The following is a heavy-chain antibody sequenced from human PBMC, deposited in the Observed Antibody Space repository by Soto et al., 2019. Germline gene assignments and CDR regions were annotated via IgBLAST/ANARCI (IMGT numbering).Heavy chain of an antibody. Sequence: ASVKVSCKVSGYTLTELSMHWVRQAPGKGLEWMGGFDPEDGETIYAQKFQGRVTMTEDTSTDTAYMELSSLRSEDTAVYYCATKSGWYPYLDYWGQGTLVTVSS. V-gene: IGHV1-24*01. CDR2: FDPEDGET. CDR3: ATKSGWYPYLDY. CDR1: GYTLTELS. J-gene: IGHJ4*02. D-gene: IGHD6-19*01.